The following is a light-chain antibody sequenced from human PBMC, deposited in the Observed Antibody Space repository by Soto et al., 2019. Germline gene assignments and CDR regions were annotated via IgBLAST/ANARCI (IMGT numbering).Light chain of an antibody. J-gene: IGLJ1*01. Sequence: SYELTQPPSVSVAPGQTARRTCGGSNIETKSVHWYRQKAGQAPVLVVCDDSVRPSGIPERFSGSNSGNTATLTISRVEAGDEADYYCQVWDSTSDHYVFGTGTKVTVL. V-gene: IGLV3-21*02. CDR2: DDS. CDR1: NIETKS. CDR3: QVWDSTSDHYV.